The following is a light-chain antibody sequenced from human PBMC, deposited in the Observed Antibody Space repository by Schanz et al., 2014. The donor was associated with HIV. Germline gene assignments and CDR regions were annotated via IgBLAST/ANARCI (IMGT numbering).Light chain of an antibody. V-gene: IGKV1-5*03. CDR2: QAS. J-gene: IGKJ1*01. CDR3: LKYDTAPRT. Sequence: IQMTQSPSIVSASVGDRVTLTCRASQTIGRLLAWYQQKPGRAPKLLIYQASTLETGVPSRFSGSGSGTSFTLTIASLQPDDFATYYCLKYDTAPRTFGQGTKVEIK. CDR1: QTIGRL.